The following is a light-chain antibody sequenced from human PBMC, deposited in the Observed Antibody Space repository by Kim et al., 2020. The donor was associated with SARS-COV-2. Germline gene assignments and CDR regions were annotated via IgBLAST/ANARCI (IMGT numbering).Light chain of an antibody. J-gene: IGKJ5*01. CDR1: QGIGNY. CDR2: GTS. V-gene: IGKV1-16*01. Sequence: ASVGDRVTITCRASQGIGNYLAWLQQKPGKAPKSLIYGTSNLQSGVPSRFSGSGSWTDFTLTIISLQPEDFATYYCQQHKSYPFTFGHGTRLEIK. CDR3: QQHKSYPFT.